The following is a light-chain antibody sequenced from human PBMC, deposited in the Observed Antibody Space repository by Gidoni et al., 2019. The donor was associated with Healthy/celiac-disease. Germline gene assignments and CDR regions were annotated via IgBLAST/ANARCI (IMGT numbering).Light chain of an antibody. V-gene: IGKV3-11*01. CDR2: DAS. Sequence: EIVLTQSQATLSLSPGERATLSCRASQSVSSDLAWYQQKPGQAPRLLIYDASNRATGIPARFSGSGSGTDFTLTISSLEPEDFAVYYCQQRSNWAGFTFGPGTKVDIK. CDR3: QQRSNWAGFT. CDR1: QSVSSD. J-gene: IGKJ3*01.